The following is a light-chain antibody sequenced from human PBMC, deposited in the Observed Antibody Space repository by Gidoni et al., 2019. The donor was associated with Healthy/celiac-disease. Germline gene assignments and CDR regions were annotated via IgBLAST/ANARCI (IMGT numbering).Light chain of an antibody. J-gene: IGLJ2*01. CDR1: NIGSKS. CDR2: ADS. Sequence: SYVLTQPPSVSVAPGQTARITCGGNNIGSKSVHWYQQKTGQAPVLVVYADSDRPSGIPERFSGSNSGNTATLTISRVEAGDEADYYCQVWDSSSDHVVFGGGTKLTVL. V-gene: IGLV3-21*02. CDR3: QVWDSSSDHVV.